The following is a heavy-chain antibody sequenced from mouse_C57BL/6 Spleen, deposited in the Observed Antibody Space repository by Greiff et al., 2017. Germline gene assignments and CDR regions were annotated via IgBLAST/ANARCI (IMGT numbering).Heavy chain of an antibody. CDR1: GFTFSSYT. Sequence: EVKVVESGGGLVKPGGSLKLSCAASGFTFSSYTMSWVRQTPEKRLEWVATISGGGGNTYYPDSVKGRFTISRDNAKNTLYLQMSSLRSEDTALYYCARPPSYYYGCSFYAMDYWGQGTSVTVSS. V-gene: IGHV5-9*01. CDR3: ARPPSYYYGCSFYAMDY. J-gene: IGHJ4*01. CDR2: ISGGGGNT. D-gene: IGHD1-1*01.